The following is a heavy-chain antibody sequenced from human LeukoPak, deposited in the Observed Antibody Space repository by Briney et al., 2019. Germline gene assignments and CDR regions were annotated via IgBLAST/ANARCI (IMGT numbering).Heavy chain of an antibody. CDR1: GFTFSSYA. Sequence: GGSLRLSCAASGFTFSSYAMHWVRQAPGKGLEWVAVISYDGSNKYYADSVKGRFTISRDNSKNTLYLQMNSLRAEDTAVYYCCSGWYDAFDIWGQGTMVTVSS. J-gene: IGHJ3*02. V-gene: IGHV3-30-3*01. CDR2: ISYDGSNK. D-gene: IGHD6-19*01. CDR3: CSGWYDAFDI.